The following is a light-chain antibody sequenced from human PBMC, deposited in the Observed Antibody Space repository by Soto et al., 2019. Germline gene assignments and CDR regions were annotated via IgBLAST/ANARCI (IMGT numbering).Light chain of an antibody. CDR3: QSYDSSLSGSV. Sequence: QSVLTQPPSVSGAPGQRVTISCTGSSSNIVAGYDVHWYQQLPGTAPKLLIYGNSNRPSEVPDRFSGSKSGTSASLAITGLQAEDEADYYCQSYDSSLSGSVFGGGTKVTVL. J-gene: IGLJ3*02. CDR2: GNS. V-gene: IGLV1-40*01. CDR1: SSNIVAGYD.